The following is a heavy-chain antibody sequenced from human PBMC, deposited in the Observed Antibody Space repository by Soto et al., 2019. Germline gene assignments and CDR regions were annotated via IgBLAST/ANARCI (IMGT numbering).Heavy chain of an antibody. CDR3: ARLDGSGSSPLDY. Sequence: GESLKISCTGSGYTYSSYWINLVRQVPGKGLEWMGRIDPSDSYSNYCPSFQGHVTISADKSISTAYLQWSSLKASDTAMYYCARLDGSGSSPLDYWGQGTLVTVSS. V-gene: IGHV5-10-1*01. D-gene: IGHD3-10*01. CDR1: GYTYSSYW. CDR2: IDPSDSYS. J-gene: IGHJ4*02.